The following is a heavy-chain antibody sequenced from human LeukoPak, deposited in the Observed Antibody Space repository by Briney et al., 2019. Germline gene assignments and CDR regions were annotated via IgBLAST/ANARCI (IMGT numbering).Heavy chain of an antibody. V-gene: IGHV1-18*01. CDR2: ISAYNGNT. Sequence: ASVKVSCKASGYTFTSYGISWVRQAPGQGLEWMGWISAYNGNTNYAQKLQGRVTMTTDTSTGTAYMELRSLRSDDTAVYYCARVDCSSASCYRLNAFDAFDIWGQGAMVTVSS. D-gene: IGHD2-2*01. CDR1: GYTFTSYG. J-gene: IGHJ3*02. CDR3: ARVDCSSASCYRLNAFDAFDI.